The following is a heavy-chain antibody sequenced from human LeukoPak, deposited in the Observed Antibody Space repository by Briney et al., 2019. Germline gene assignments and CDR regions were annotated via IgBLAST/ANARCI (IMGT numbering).Heavy chain of an antibody. J-gene: IGHJ3*02. V-gene: IGHV1-69*13. Sequence: GASVKVSCKASGYTFTSYGISWVRQAPGQGLEWMGGIIPIFGTANYAQKFQGRVTITADESTSTAYMELSSLRSEDTAVYYCARAKIVVVTTDAFDIWGQGTMATVSS. D-gene: IGHD3-22*01. CDR2: IIPIFGTA. CDR1: GYTFTSYG. CDR3: ARAKIVVVTTDAFDI.